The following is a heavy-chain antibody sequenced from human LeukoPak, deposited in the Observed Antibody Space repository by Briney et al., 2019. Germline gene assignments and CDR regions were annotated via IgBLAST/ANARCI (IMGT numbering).Heavy chain of an antibody. V-gene: IGHV3-74*01. CDR3: EREGQKYYNMDV. CDR1: GFTFSSYW. CDR2: INGDGSRI. Sequence: GGSLRLSCAASGFTFSSYWMHWVRQAPGKGLVWVSRINGDGSRISYADSVKGRFTISRDNAKNTLYLQMNSLRAEDTALYYCEREGQKYYNMDVWGKGTTVTVS. J-gene: IGHJ6*03.